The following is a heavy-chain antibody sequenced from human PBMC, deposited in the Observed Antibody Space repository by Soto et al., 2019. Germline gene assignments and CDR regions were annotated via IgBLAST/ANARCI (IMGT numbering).Heavy chain of an antibody. J-gene: IGHJ3*02. CDR3: ARGGGYCSGGSCYDAFDI. D-gene: IGHD2-15*01. Sequence: GGSLRLSCAASGFTFSSYSMNWVRQAPGKGLEWVSSISSSSSYIYYADSVKGRFTISRDNAKNSLYLQMNSLRAEDTAVYYCARGGGYCSGGSCYDAFDIWGQGTMVTVSS. CDR1: GFTFSSYS. V-gene: IGHV3-21*01. CDR2: ISSSSSYI.